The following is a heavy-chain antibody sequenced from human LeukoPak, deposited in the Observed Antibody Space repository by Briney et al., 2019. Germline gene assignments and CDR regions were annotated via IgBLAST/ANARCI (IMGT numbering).Heavy chain of an antibody. Sequence: GASVKVSCKASGYTFTTYYMNWVRQAPGQGLKWMGIINPSGGSTSYAQKFQGRVTMTRDTSTSTVYMELSSLRSEDTAVYYCARAYDSSGYYFDHWGQGTLVTVSS. D-gene: IGHD3-22*01. J-gene: IGHJ4*02. CDR2: INPSGGST. V-gene: IGHV1-46*01. CDR1: GYTFTTYY. CDR3: ARAYDSSGYYFDH.